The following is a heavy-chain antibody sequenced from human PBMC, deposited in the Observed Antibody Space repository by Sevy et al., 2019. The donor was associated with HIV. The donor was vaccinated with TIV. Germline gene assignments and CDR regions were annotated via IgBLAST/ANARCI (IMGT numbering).Heavy chain of an antibody. CDR3: AGENAWGRGYS. D-gene: IGHD1-26*01. CDR1: GGSITSLY. J-gene: IGHJ4*02. Sequence: SETLSLNCTVSGGSITSLYWNWIRQPPGKGLEWIANIYYKGHINYNPSLKSRVTLSLDTSKNQFSLRLSSVTAADTAMYYCAGENAWGRGYSWGQGTLVTVSS. V-gene: IGHV4-59*08. CDR2: IYYKGHI.